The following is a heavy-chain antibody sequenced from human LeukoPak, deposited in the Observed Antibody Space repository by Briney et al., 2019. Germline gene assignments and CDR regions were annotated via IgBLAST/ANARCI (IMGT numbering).Heavy chain of an antibody. Sequence: GGSLRLFCAASGFTFSTYSMHWVRQAPGKGLEWVAFIRYDGTNKYYADSVKGRFTISRDNSKNTLYLQMNSLRAEDTAVYYCSKGNYYDSSAYNYMDVWGKGTTVTVSS. V-gene: IGHV3-30*02. CDR1: GFTFSTYS. J-gene: IGHJ6*03. CDR3: SKGNYYDSSAYNYMDV. CDR2: IRYDGTNK. D-gene: IGHD3-22*01.